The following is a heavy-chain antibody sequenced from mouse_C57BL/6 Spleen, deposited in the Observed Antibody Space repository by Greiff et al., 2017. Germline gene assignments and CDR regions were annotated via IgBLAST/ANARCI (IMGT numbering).Heavy chain of an antibody. CDR1: GYTFTDYE. CDR2: IDPETGGT. D-gene: IGHD2-4*01. Sequence: VQLQQSGAELVRPGASVTLSCKASGYTFTDYEMHWVKQTPVHGLEWIGAIDPETGGTAYNQKFKGKAILTADKSSSPAYMELRSLTSEDSAVYYCTRDDYDDDWGQGTTLTVSS. V-gene: IGHV1-15*01. CDR3: TRDDYDDD. J-gene: IGHJ2*01.